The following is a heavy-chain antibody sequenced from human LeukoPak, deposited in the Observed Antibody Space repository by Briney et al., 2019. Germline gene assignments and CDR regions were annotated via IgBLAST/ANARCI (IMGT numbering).Heavy chain of an antibody. D-gene: IGHD1-20*01. J-gene: IGHJ6*03. Sequence: GASVKVSCKASGYTFTGYYMHWVRQAPGQGLEWMGWINPNSGGTNYAQKFQGRVTMTRDTSISTAYMELSRLRSDDTAVYYCARYNWNYYYYYMDVWGKGTTVTVSS. CDR2: INPNSGGT. V-gene: IGHV1-2*02. CDR3: ARYNWNYYYYYMDV. CDR1: GYTFTGYY.